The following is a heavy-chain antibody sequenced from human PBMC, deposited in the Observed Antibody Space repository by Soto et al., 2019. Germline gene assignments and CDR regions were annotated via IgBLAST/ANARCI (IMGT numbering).Heavy chain of an antibody. Sequence: GESLKISCKGSGYSFTSYWIGWVRQMPGKGLEWMGIIYPGDSDTRYSPSFQGQVSISADKSISTSYLQWTSLKASDTAMYYCARHRYGSGTYSYYYYMDVWGKGTTVTVSS. CDR3: ARHRYGSGTYSYYYYMDV. CDR1: GYSFTSYW. CDR2: IYPGDSDT. D-gene: IGHD3-10*01. J-gene: IGHJ6*03. V-gene: IGHV5-51*01.